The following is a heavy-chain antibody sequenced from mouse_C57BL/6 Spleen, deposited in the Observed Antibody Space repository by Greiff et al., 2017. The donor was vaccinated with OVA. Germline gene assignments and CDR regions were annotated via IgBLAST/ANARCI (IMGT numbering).Heavy chain of an antibody. D-gene: IGHD1-1*01. CDR1: GYTFTSYW. Sequence: QVQLQQPGAELVKPGASVKMSCKASGYTFTSYWITWVKQRPGQGLEWIGDIYPGSGSTNYTEKFKSKATLTVDTSSSTAYMQLSSLTSEDSAVYYCAREIYYYGSSYVGYWGQGTTLTVSS. CDR2: IYPGSGST. CDR3: AREIYYYGSSYVGY. J-gene: IGHJ2*01. V-gene: IGHV1-55*01.